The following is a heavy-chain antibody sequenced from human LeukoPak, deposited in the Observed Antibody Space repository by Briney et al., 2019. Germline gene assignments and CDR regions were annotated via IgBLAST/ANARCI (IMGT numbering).Heavy chain of an antibody. D-gene: IGHD6-13*01. CDR2: IYTSGST. CDR3: ARESRMAAAGGGYYYYGVDV. J-gene: IGHJ6*02. CDR1: GGSISSYY. V-gene: IGHV4-4*07. Sequence: RSSETVSPTCPVSGGSISSYYWSWIRQPAGKGLEWIGRIYTSGSTNYNPSLESRLTMSVDTSKNQFSLKLTSVTAADTALYYCARESRMAAAGGGYYYYGVDVWGQGTTATVSS.